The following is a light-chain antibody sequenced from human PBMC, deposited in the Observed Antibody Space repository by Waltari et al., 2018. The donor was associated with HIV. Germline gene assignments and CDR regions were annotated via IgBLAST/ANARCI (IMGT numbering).Light chain of an antibody. J-gene: IGKJ5*01. V-gene: IGKV3-20*01. Sequence: EIVLTQSPDTLSLSPGERATLSCRASQSVGDNYLAWYQQKPAQAPSLLIYHASSRATGIPDRFSGSGSATDFTLTISRLEPEDFAVYYCQQYGSSPITFGQGTRLEI. CDR3: QQYGSSPIT. CDR2: HAS. CDR1: QSVGDNY.